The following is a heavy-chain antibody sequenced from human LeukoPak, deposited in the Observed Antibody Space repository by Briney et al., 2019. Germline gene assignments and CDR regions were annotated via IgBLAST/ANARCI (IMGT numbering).Heavy chain of an antibody. J-gene: IGHJ4*02. Sequence: SETLSLTCSVSGGSITNYYWNWLRQPAGKGLEWIGRMYTSGNTNENPSLKNRITMSLDMSKNQFSLKLRSVTAADTAVYYCASLLWFGESFYFDYWGQGTLVTVSS. D-gene: IGHD3-10*01. CDR3: ASLLWFGESFYFDY. CDR1: GGSITNYY. V-gene: IGHV4-4*07. CDR2: MYTSGNT.